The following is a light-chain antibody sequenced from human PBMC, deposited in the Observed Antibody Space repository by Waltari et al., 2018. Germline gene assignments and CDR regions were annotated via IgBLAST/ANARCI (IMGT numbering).Light chain of an antibody. CDR3: SSFTSSTTGI. CDR2: DVT. J-gene: IGLJ2*01. Sequence: SALTQPDSVSGSPGQSITISCSGISSDSGGYNYVSWYQHHPGEAPKLIIYDVTNRPSGVSDRFSGSKSGSSASLTISGLQPEDEADYYCSSFTSSTTGIFGGGTKLTVL. V-gene: IGLV2-14*03. CDR1: SSDSGGYNY.